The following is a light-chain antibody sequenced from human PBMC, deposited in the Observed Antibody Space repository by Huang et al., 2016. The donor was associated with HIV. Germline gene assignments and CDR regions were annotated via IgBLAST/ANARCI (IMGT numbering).Light chain of an antibody. CDR2: GAS. CDR1: QSISSN. V-gene: IGKV3-15*01. CDR3: QQYNDWLSLT. J-gene: IGKJ4*01. Sequence: ELVMTQSPGTLSVSPGERATLSCRASQSISSNLAWYQQKPGQSPRLLIYGASIRATGVPVRFSGSGSGTEFTLTISSLQFEDSAVYYCQQYNDWLSLTFGGGTKV.